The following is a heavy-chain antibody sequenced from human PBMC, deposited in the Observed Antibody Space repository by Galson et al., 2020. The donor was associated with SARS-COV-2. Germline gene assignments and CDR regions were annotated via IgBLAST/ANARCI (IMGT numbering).Heavy chain of an antibody. CDR3: ARDLPWGGNSPADAFDI. Sequence: GGSLRLSCAASGFTFSSYGMHWVRQAPGKGLEWVAVIWYDGSNKYYADSVKGRFTISRDNSKNTLYLQMNSLRAEDTAVYYCARDLPWGGNSPADAFDIWGQGTMVTVSS. J-gene: IGHJ3*02. CDR1: GFTFSSYG. V-gene: IGHV3-33*01. D-gene: IGHD7-27*01. CDR2: IWYDGSNK.